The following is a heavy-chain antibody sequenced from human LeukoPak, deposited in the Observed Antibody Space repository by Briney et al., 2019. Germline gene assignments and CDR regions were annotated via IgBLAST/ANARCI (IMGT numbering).Heavy chain of an antibody. CDR1: GGSISSGSFY. D-gene: IGHD6-13*01. CDR3: ASSRIAAGAYYYYYYMDV. J-gene: IGHJ6*03. CDR2: IYTSGST. Sequence: SETLSLTCTVSGGSISSGSFYWSWIRQPAGKGLEWIGRIYTSGSTNYNPSLNSRVTISVDTSKNQFSLKLSSVTAADTAVYYCASSRIAAGAYYYYYYMDVWGKGTTVTISS. V-gene: IGHV4-61*02.